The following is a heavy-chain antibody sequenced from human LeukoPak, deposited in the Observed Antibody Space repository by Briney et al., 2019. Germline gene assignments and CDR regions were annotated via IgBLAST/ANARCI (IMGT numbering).Heavy chain of an antibody. CDR2: ITTNGETT. D-gene: IGHD1-26*01. Sequence: PGGSLRLSCAASGFTFDSYAMNWVRQPPGKGLEWVSTITTNGETTHYADSVKGRFTISRDNSKNTVYLQMNSLRVEDTAVYYCAKLWEPDWGQGSLVSVSS. V-gene: IGHV3-23*01. CDR3: AKLWEPD. CDR1: GFTFDSYA. J-gene: IGHJ4*02.